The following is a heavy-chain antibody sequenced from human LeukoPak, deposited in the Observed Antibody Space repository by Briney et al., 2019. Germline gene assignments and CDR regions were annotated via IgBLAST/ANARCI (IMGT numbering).Heavy chain of an antibody. CDR1: GYTFTSYY. D-gene: IGHD6-19*01. V-gene: IGHV1-46*01. CDR2: INPSGGST. CDR3: ARDAEQWLVRRDYYYGMDV. Sequence: GASVKVSCKASGYTFTSYYMHWVRQAPGQGLEWMGIINPSGGSTSYAQKFQGRVTMTRDTSTSTVYMELSSLRSEDTAVYYCARDAEQWLVRRDYYYGMDVWGQGTTVTVSS. J-gene: IGHJ6*02.